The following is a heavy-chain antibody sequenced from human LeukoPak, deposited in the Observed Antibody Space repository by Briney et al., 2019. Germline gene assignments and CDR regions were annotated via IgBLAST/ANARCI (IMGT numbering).Heavy chain of an antibody. CDR3: ATLWFGELLAAFDI. D-gene: IGHD3-10*01. V-gene: IGHV1-69*04. CDR2: IIPILGIA. Sequence: SVKVSCKASGGTFSGYAISWVRQAPGQGLEWMGRIIPILGIANYAQKFQGRVTITADKSTSTAYMELSSLRSEDTAVYYCATLWFGELLAAFDIWGQGTMVTVSS. CDR1: GGTFSGYA. J-gene: IGHJ3*02.